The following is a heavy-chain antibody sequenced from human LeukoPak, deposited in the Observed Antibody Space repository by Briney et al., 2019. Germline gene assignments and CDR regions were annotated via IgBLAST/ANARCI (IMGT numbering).Heavy chain of an antibody. CDR2: ITSSGSTI. D-gene: IGHD3-16*01. Sequence: PGGSLRLSCAASGFTFSSYEMNWVRQAPGKGLEWVSYITSSGSTIYYADSVKGRFTISRDNAKNSLYLQMNSLRAEDTAVYYCAKDDDWGRYKHWGQGTLVTVSS. J-gene: IGHJ1*01. V-gene: IGHV3-48*03. CDR3: AKDDDWGRYKH. CDR1: GFTFSSYE.